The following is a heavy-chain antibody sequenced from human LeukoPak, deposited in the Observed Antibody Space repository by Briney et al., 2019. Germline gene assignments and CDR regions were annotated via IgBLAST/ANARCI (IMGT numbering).Heavy chain of an antibody. J-gene: IGHJ3*02. CDR1: GGSISSGDYY. D-gene: IGHD3-10*01. CDR3: ARHEAGGPGAFDI. V-gene: IGHV4-30-4*01. CDR2: IYYSGST. Sequence: SQTLSLTCTVSGGSISSGDYYWSWIRQPPGKGLEWIGYIYYSGSTNYNPSLKSRVTISVDTSKNQFSLKLSSVTAADTAVYYCARHEAGGPGAFDIWGQGTMVTVSS.